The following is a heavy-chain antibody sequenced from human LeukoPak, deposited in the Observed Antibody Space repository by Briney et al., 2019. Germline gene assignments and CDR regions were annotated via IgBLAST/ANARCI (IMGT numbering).Heavy chain of an antibody. CDR2: IKQDGSEK. J-gene: IGHJ1*01. D-gene: IGHD3-22*01. V-gene: IGHV3-7*01. Sequence: GGSLRLSCAASGFTFSSYWMGWVRQAPGKGLEWVANIKQDGSEKYYVDSVKGRFTISRDNAKNSLYLQMNSLRAEDTAVYYCARGAAMIVVVMAEYFQHWGQGTLVTVSS. CDR3: ARGAAMIVVVMAEYFQH. CDR1: GFTFSSYW.